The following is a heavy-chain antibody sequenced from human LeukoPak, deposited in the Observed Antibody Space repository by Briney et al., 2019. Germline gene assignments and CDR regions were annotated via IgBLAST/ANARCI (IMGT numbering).Heavy chain of an antibody. CDR3: ARHVRRPTTGIDY. CDR1: GGSISSGGYY. CDR2: IYYSGST. D-gene: IGHD1-14*01. V-gene: IGHV4-31*03. Sequence: SSETLSLTCTVSGGSISSGGYYWSWIRQHPGKGLEWIGYIYYSGSTYYNPSLKSRVTISVDTSKNQFSLKLSSVTAADTAVYYCARHVRRPTTGIDYWGQGTLVTVSS. J-gene: IGHJ4*02.